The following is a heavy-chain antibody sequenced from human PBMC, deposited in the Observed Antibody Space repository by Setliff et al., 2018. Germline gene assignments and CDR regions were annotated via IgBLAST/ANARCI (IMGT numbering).Heavy chain of an antibody. Sequence: PSETLSLTCTVSGGSISSSSYYWGWIRQPPGKGLEWIGEINHSGSTNYNPSLKSRVTISVDTSKNQFSLKLSSVTAADTALYYCARAKTRILCVWGKGTTVTVS. CDR2: INHSGST. CDR1: GGSISSSSYY. D-gene: IGHD2-15*01. CDR3: ARAKTRILCV. J-gene: IGHJ6*03. V-gene: IGHV4-39*07.